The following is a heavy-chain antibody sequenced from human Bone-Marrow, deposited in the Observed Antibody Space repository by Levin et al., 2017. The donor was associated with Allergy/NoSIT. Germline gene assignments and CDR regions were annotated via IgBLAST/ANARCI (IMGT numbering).Heavy chain of an antibody. CDR2: TYYRSKWSK. D-gene: IGHD6-19*01. J-gene: IGHJ6*02. CDR1: GDSVSSNSAA. Sequence: KTSETLSLTCAISGDSVSSNSAAWLWIRQSPSRGLEWLGRTYYRSKWSKDYAESVKSRIIINSDTSKNQFSLHLNSVTPEDTAVYYCARDKGIAVSIEAYLYFYAMDVWGQGTTVTVSS. CDR3: ARDKGIAVSIEAYLYFYAMDV. V-gene: IGHV6-1*01.